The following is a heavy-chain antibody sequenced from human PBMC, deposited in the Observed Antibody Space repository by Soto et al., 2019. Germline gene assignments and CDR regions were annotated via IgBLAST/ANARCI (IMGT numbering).Heavy chain of an antibody. J-gene: IGHJ4*02. CDR1: GFTFSSDG. CDR2: IWYDGSNK. Sequence: QVQLVESGGGVVQPGRSLRLSCAASGFTFSSDGMHWVRQAPGKGLEWVAVIWYDGSNKYYADSVKCRFTISRDNSKNSLYVHMNSLRAEDPAGYYLGRVSEVGIYIGGPHYWGQGTLVTVSS. V-gene: IGHV3-33*01. CDR3: GRVSEVGIYIGGPHY. D-gene: IGHD1-26*01.